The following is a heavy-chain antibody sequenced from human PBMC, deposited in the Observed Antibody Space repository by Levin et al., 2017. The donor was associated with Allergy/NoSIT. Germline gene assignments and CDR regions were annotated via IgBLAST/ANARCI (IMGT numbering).Heavy chain of an antibody. J-gene: IGHJ6*02. Sequence: PGGSLRLSCAASGFTFSSFDMHWVRQATGKGLEWVSAIGTAGDTYYPGSVKGRFTISRENAKNSLYLQMNSLRAGDTAVYYCARGVTARSWYEQYYDYGMDVWGQGTTVTVSS. CDR1: GFTFSSFD. V-gene: IGHV3-13*04. D-gene: IGHD6-13*01. CDR2: IGTAGDT. CDR3: ARGVTARSWYEQYYDYGMDV.